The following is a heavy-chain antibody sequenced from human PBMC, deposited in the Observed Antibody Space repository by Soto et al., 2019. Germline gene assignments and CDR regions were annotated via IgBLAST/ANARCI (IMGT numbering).Heavy chain of an antibody. CDR2: IYHGRST. V-gene: IGHV4-4*02. D-gene: IGHD3-16*01. CDR3: ARESGSITVRGPFDI. CDR1: GGSISTNNW. Sequence: QVQLQESGPGLVKPSGALFLTCSVSGGSISTNNWWSWVRQSPGKGLEWIGEIYHGRSTNYNSSLRSRITISIDESKNHFSLRLKTGTAADTAIYYCARESGSITVRGPFDIWGQGTLVTVSS. J-gene: IGHJ3*02.